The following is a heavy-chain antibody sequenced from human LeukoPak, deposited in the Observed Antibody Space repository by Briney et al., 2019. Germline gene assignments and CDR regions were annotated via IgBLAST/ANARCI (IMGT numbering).Heavy chain of an antibody. CDR1: GGTFSSYA. Sequence: SVKVSCKASGGTFSSYAISWVRQAPGQGLEWMGRIIPILGIANYAQKFQGRVTITADKSTSTAYMELSSLRSEDTAVYYCARGGSYGIWDYWGQGTLVTVS. CDR3: ARGGSYGIWDY. J-gene: IGHJ4*02. V-gene: IGHV1-69*04. CDR2: IIPILGIA. D-gene: IGHD5-18*01.